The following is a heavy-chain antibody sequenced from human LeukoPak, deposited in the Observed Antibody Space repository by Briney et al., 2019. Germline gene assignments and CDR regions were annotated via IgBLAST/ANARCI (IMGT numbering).Heavy chain of an antibody. D-gene: IGHD6-19*01. J-gene: IGHJ4*02. CDR1: GFTFSSYG. Sequence: RPGGSLRLSCAASGFTFSSYGMHWVRQAPGKGLEWVAFIRYDGSNKYYADSVKGRFTISRDNSKNTLYLQMNSLRAEDTAVYYCAKAPWRASIAVAGPFDYWGQGTLVTVSS. CDR3: AKAPWRASIAVAGPFDY. CDR2: IRYDGSNK. V-gene: IGHV3-30*02.